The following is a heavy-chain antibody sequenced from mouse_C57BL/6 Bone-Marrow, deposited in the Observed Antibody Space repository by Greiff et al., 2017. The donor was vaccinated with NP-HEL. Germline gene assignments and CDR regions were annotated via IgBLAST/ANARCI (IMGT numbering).Heavy chain of an antibody. D-gene: IGHD1-1*01. CDR2: IDPSDSYT. V-gene: IGHV1-50*01. Sequence: QVQLQQSGAELVKPGASVKLSCKASGYTFTSYWMQWVNQRPGQGLEWIGEIDPSDSYTNYNQKFKGKATLTVDTSSSTAYMQLSSLTSEDSAVYYCANYFLYWGQGTTLTVSS. J-gene: IGHJ2*01. CDR1: GYTFTSYW. CDR3: ANYFLY.